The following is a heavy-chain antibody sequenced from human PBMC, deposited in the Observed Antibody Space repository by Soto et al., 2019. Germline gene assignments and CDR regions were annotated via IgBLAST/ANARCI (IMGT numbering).Heavy chain of an antibody. J-gene: IGHJ6*02. D-gene: IGHD5-12*01. CDR3: ARARGEMSTITEYYYGMDV. V-gene: IGHV4-34*01. CDR2: INHSGST. CDR1: GGSFSGYY. Sequence: QVQLQQWGAGLLKPSETLSLTCAVYGGSFSGYYWSWIRQPPGKGLEWIGEINHSGSTNYNPSLKSRVTIYVDTSENHVSMKLSSGTAADTAVYYCARARGEMSTITEYYYGMDVWGQGTTVTVSS.